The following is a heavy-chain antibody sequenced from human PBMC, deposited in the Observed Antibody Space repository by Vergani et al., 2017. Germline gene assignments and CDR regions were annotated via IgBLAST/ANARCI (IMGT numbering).Heavy chain of an antibody. Sequence: QVQLVQSGAEVKKPGSSVKVSCKASGGTFSSYAISWVRQAPGQGLEWMGRIIPILGTANYAQKFQGRVTITADEYTSTAYMELSSLRSEDTAVYYCARGGDFFSYNWFDPWGQGTLVTVSS. D-gene: IGHD3-3*01. V-gene: IGHV1-69*11. J-gene: IGHJ5*02. CDR1: GGTFSSYA. CDR2: IIPILGTA. CDR3: ARGGDFFSYNWFDP.